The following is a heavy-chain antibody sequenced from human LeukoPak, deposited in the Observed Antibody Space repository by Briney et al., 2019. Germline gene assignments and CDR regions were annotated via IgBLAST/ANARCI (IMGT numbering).Heavy chain of an antibody. V-gene: IGHV3-20*01. Sequence: PGGSLRLSCAASGFTFDDYGISWVRQGPGKGLEWVSGINWNGGITGFADSVKGRFTISRDNSKNTLYLQMTSLRAEDTALYHCARSRHGYNSLFDYWGQGSLVTVSS. D-gene: IGHD5-24*01. J-gene: IGHJ4*02. CDR1: GFTFDDYG. CDR2: INWNGGIT. CDR3: ARSRHGYNSLFDY.